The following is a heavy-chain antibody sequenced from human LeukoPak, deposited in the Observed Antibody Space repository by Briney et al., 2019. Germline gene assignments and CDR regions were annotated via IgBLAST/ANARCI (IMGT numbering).Heavy chain of an antibody. J-gene: IGHJ5*02. CDR1: GFTFSSYS. Sequence: GGSLRLSCAASGFTFSSYSMNWVRQAPGKGLEWVSSISSSSSYINYADSVRGRFTISRDNAKNALYLQMNSLRAEDTAVYYCARDLVVRGRWSWFDPWGQGTLVTVSS. CDR2: ISSSSSYI. D-gene: IGHD3-10*01. CDR3: ARDLVVRGRWSWFDP. V-gene: IGHV3-21*01.